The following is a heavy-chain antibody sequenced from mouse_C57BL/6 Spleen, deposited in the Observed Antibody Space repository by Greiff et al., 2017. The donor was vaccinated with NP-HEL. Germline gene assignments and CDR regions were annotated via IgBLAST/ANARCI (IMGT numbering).Heavy chain of an antibody. D-gene: IGHD1-1*01. CDR2: IDPETGGT. CDR1: GYTFTDYE. V-gene: IGHV1-15*01. J-gene: IGHJ2*01. CDR3: TGEGGSSSEY. Sequence: VQLQQSGAELVRPGASVTLSCKASGYTFTDYEMHWVKQTPVHGLEWIGAIDPETGGTAYNQKFKGKAILTADKSSSTAYMGLRSLTYEDSAVYCCTGEGGSSSEYWGQGTTLTVSS.